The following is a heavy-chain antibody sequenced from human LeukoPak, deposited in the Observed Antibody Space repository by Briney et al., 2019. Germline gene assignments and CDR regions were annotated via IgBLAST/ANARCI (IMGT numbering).Heavy chain of an antibody. V-gene: IGHV4-59*01. CDR2: IYYSGST. D-gene: IGHD3-3*01. J-gene: IGHJ4*02. Sequence: KASETLSLTCTVSGGSISSYYWSWIRQPPGKGLEWIGYIYYSGSTNYNPSLKSRVTISVDTSKNQFSLKLSSVTAADTAVYYCARDVAFWSGHHFDYWGQGTLVTVSS. CDR3: ARDVAFWSGHHFDY. CDR1: GGSISSYY.